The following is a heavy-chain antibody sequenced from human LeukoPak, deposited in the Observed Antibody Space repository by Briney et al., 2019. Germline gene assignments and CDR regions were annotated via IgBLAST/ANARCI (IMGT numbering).Heavy chain of an antibody. CDR2: IYYSGST. J-gene: IGHJ5*02. CDR1: DGSISSDY. Sequence: SETLSLTCTVSDGSISSDYWSWIRHPPGKGLEWIGYIYYSGSTKYNPSLKSRLTISVDTSKNQLSLRLTSVTAADTAVYYCARNSVGELSWFDPWGQGTLVTVSS. CDR3: ARNSVGELSWFDP. V-gene: IGHV4-59*01. D-gene: IGHD3-10*01.